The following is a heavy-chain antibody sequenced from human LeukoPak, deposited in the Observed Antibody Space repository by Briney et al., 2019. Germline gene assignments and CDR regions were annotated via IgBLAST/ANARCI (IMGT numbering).Heavy chain of an antibody. V-gene: IGHV4-59*11. CDR1: GGSISSHY. CDR3: ARIVVVVPAAMGNYYFDY. D-gene: IGHD2-2*01. CDR2: IYYSGST. J-gene: IGHJ4*02. Sequence: SETLSLTCTVYGGSISSHYWSWIRQPPGKGLEWIGYIYYSGSTNYNPSLKSRVTISVDTSKNQFSLKLSSVTAADTAVYYCARIVVVVPAAMGNYYFDYWGQGTLVTVSS.